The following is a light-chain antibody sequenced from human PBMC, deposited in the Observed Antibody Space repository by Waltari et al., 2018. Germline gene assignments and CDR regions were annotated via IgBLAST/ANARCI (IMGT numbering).Light chain of an antibody. V-gene: IGLV1-36*01. CDR2: GI. CDR1: NNNMGTSG. CDR3: STWDHSLNGRV. Sequence: QSALNQEASVSGPVGQQVTLSCTGTNNNMGTSGVGWYQQISHGPPKSVMFGISLPSGIPDRFSGSKSGTTASLTISGLQPEDEGDYFCSTWDHSLNGRVFGGGTKLTVL. J-gene: IGLJ3*02.